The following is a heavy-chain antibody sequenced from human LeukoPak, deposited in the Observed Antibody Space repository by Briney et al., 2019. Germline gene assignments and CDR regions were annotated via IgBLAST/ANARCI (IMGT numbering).Heavy chain of an antibody. D-gene: IGHD3-9*01. V-gene: IGHV3-21*01. CDR3: ARSLLYDILTGYSYYFDY. CDR2: ISSSSSYI. J-gene: IGHJ4*02. CDR1: GFTFSSYS. Sequence: GGSLRLSCAASGFTFSSYSMNWVRQAPGKGLEWVSSISSSSSYIYYADSVKGRFTISRDNAKNSLYLQMNSLRAEDTAVYYCARSLLYDILTGYSYYFDYWGQGTLVTVSS.